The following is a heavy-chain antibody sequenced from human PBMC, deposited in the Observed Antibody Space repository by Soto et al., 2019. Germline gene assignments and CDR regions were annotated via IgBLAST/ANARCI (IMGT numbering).Heavy chain of an antibody. CDR3: AKNTVDPRTPDYYYYYGMDI. CDR1: GGSISSGGYS. CDR2: IYQSGST. J-gene: IGHJ6*02. V-gene: IGHV4-30-2*01. Sequence: SETLSLTCAVSGGSISSGGYSWSWIRQPPGKGLEWIGYIYQSGSTYYNPSLKSRVTISVDRSKNQFSLKLSSVTAADTAVYYCAKNTVDPRTPDYYYYYGMDIWGQGTTVTVSS. D-gene: IGHD6-19*01.